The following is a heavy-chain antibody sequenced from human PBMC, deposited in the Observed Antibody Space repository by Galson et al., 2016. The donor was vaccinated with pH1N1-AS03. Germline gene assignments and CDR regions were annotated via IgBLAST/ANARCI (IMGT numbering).Heavy chain of an antibody. J-gene: IGHJ4*02. CDR3: ARGDGYNYYFDY. CDR1: GFRFTTHW. Sequence: GAEVKKPGESLMISCKASGFRFTTHWIAWVRQLPGKGLEWMGFIYPGDSDTKYSPSFQGQVTISADKSISTAYLRWNSLKASDTAMYYCARGDGYNYYFDYWGQGTLVTVSS. CDR2: IYPGDSDT. D-gene: IGHD5-24*01. V-gene: IGHV5-51*03.